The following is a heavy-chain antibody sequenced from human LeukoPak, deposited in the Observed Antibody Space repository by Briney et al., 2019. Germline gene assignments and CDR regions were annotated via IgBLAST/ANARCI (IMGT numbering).Heavy chain of an antibody. Sequence: SVKVSCKASGGTFSSYAVSWVRQAPGQGLEWMGGIIPIFGTANYALKFQGRVTITADESTSTAYMELSSLRSEDTAVYYCARAMDFWSGYYPYYYYGMDVWGQGTTVTVSS. V-gene: IGHV1-69*13. CDR1: GGTFSSYA. J-gene: IGHJ6*02. D-gene: IGHD3-3*01. CDR3: ARAMDFWSGYYPYYYYGMDV. CDR2: IIPIFGTA.